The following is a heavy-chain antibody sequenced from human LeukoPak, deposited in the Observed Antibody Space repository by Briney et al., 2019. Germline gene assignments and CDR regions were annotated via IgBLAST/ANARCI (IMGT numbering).Heavy chain of an antibody. J-gene: IGHJ4*02. CDR2: IYYSGST. Sequence: PSETLSLTCTVSGGSISSYYWSWIRQPPGKGLEWIGYIYYSGSTNYNPSLKSRVTISVDTSKNQFSLKLSSVTAADTAVYYCARAGEVGATAPDYWGQGTLVTVSS. V-gene: IGHV4-59*01. CDR3: ARAGEVGATAPDY. CDR1: GGSISSYY. D-gene: IGHD1-26*01.